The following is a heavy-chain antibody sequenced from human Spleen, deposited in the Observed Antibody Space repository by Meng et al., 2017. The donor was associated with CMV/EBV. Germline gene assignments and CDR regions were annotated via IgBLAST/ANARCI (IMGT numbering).Heavy chain of an antibody. D-gene: IGHD6-6*01. J-gene: IGHJ4*02. V-gene: IGHV1-69*10. CDR1: GGTFTTYA. CDR3: AKRTSSSSPFAY. CDR2: IITVLGVT. Sequence: SVKVSCKPTGGTFTTYAITWVRQAPGQGLECMGGIITVLGVTNYAQKFQGRVTFTADTSTSTAYMELRSLTPEDTAVYYCAKRTSSSSPFAYWGQGTLVTVSS.